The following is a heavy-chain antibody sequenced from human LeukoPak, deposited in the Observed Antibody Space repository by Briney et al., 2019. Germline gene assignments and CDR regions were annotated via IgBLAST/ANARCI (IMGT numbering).Heavy chain of an antibody. Sequence: GGSLRLSCAASGFTFSSYAMHWVRQAPGKGLEYVSAISSNGGSTYYANSVKGRFTISRDNSKNTLYLQMGSLRAEDMAVYYCASGDGCELDFWGQGTLVTVSS. CDR2: ISSNGGST. D-gene: IGHD1-26*01. CDR1: GFTFSSYA. CDR3: ASGDGCELDF. J-gene: IGHJ4*02. V-gene: IGHV3-64*01.